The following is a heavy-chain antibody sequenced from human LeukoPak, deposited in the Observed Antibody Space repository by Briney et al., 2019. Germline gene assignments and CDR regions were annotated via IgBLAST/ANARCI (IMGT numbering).Heavy chain of an antibody. V-gene: IGHV3-30-3*01. Sequence: GTSLRLSCAASGFMFNTYLLPWVRQAPGKGLEWVALISSDGSQKYYAESVKGRFTISRDNPRNTLSLQMNDLRPGDTAVYYCAREMRGRDVYNYFDYWGQGTLVTVSS. J-gene: IGHJ4*02. CDR3: AREMRGRDVYNYFDY. CDR2: ISSDGSQK. D-gene: IGHD5-24*01. CDR1: GFMFNTYL.